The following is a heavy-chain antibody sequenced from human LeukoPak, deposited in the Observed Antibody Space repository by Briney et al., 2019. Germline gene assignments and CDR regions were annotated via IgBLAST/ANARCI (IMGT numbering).Heavy chain of an antibody. CDR1: GGSISSSSYY. CDR3: ARTGAYDFQYYFDY. Sequence: PSDPLSLTCTLSGGSISSSSYYWGWVPKPPGKGRVWIGSNYYSGSTYYNPSLKSRVTISVDTSKNQFSLKLSSVTGADTAVYYCARTGAYDFQYYFDYWGQGTLVTVSS. V-gene: IGHV4-39*01. J-gene: IGHJ4*02. D-gene: IGHD3-3*01. CDR2: NYYSGST.